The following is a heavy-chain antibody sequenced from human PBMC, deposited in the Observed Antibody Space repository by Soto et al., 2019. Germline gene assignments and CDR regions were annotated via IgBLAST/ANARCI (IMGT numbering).Heavy chain of an antibody. CDR2: IVVGSGNT. Sequence: GASVKVSCKASGFTFTSSAVQWVRQARGQRLEWIGWIVVGSGNTNYAQKFQERVTITRDMSTSTAYMELSSLRSEDTAVYYCAAPNYESSGYYPLDYWGQGTLVTVSS. J-gene: IGHJ4*02. CDR1: GFTFTSSA. D-gene: IGHD3-22*01. CDR3: AAPNYESSGYYPLDY. V-gene: IGHV1-58*01.